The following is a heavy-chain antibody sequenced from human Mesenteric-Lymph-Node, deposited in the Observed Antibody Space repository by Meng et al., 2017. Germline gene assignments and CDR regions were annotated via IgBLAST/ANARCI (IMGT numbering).Heavy chain of an antibody. Sequence: ASVKVSCKASGYTFTSYYMHWVRQAPGQGLEWMGIINPSGGSTSYAQKFQGRVTMTRDTSTSTVYMELSSLRSEDTAVYYCARVPRDYYDSSGYSHYFDYWGQGTLVTVSS. CDR3: ARVPRDYYDSSGYSHYFDY. V-gene: IGHV1-46*01. D-gene: IGHD3-22*01. CDR1: GYTFTSYY. CDR2: INPSGGST. J-gene: IGHJ4*02.